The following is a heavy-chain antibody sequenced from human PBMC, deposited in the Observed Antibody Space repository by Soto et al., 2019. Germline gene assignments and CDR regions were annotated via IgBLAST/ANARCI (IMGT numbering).Heavy chain of an antibody. CDR3: ARDMRFGELSYWFDP. CDR2: IYYSGST. D-gene: IGHD3-10*01. V-gene: IGHV4-31*03. J-gene: IGHJ5*02. Sequence: QVQLQESGPGLVKPSQTLSLTCTVSGGSISSGGYYWSWIRQHPGKGLEWMGYIYYSGSTYYNPSLKSRVTISVDTSKNQFSLKLSSVTAADTAVYYCARDMRFGELSYWFDPWGQGTLVTVSS. CDR1: GGSISSGGYY.